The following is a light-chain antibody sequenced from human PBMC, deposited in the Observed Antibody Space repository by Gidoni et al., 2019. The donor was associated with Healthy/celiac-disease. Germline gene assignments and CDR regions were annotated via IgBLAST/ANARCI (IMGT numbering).Light chain of an antibody. CDR2: GAS. CDR3: QQYGSSPFT. Sequence: EIVLTQSPGTLSLSPGERATLSCRASQSVSSSYLAWYQQKPGQAPRLLINGASSRATGIPERFSGSGSGTDFTLTISRLDPEDCAVYYCQQYGSSPFTFGPGTKVDIK. J-gene: IGKJ3*01. CDR1: QSVSSSY. V-gene: IGKV3-20*01.